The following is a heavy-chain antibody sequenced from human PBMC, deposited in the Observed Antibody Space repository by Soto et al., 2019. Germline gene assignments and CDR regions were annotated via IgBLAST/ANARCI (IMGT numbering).Heavy chain of an antibody. Sequence: SETLSLTCTVSGGSISSSSYYWGWIRQPPGKGLEWIGSIYYSGNTYYTPSLKSRVTISVDTSKNQFSLKLSSVTAADTAVYYCAREGGRYCTGGSCQVDYWGQGTLVTVS. V-gene: IGHV4-39*02. CDR2: IYYSGNT. CDR3: AREGGRYCTGGSCQVDY. J-gene: IGHJ4*02. CDR1: GGSISSSSYY. D-gene: IGHD2-15*01.